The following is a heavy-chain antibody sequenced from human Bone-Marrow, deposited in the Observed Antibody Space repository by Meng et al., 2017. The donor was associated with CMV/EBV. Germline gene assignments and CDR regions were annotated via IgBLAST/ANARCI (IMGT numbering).Heavy chain of an antibody. D-gene: IGHD6-6*01. CDR1: GFTFSSYE. CDR2: ISSGGSTK. Sequence: GGSLRLSCAASGFTFSSYEMNWVRQAPGKGLEWVSYISSGGSTKYYADSVKGRFTISRDNAENSLYLQMNSLRAEDTAVYYCARDRDRSSSQRFDYWGQGTLVPVSS. V-gene: IGHV3-48*03. J-gene: IGHJ4*02. CDR3: ARDRDRSSSQRFDY.